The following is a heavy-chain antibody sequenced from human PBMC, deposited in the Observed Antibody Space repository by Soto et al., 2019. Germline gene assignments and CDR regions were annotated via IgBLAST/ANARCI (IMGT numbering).Heavy chain of an antibody. D-gene: IGHD3-3*01. Sequence: ASVKVSCKASGYTFTSYGISWVRQAPGQGLEWMGWIIAYNGNTNYAQKLQGRVTMTTDTSTSTAYMELRSLRSDDTAVYYCARDEGADYDFWSGYYPLYYYYGMDVWGQGTTVTVSS. J-gene: IGHJ6*02. CDR3: ARDEGADYDFWSGYYPLYYYYGMDV. V-gene: IGHV1-18*04. CDR1: GYTFTSYG. CDR2: IIAYNGNT.